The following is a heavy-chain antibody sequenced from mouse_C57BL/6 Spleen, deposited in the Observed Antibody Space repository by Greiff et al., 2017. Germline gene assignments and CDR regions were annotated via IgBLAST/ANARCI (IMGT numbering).Heavy chain of an antibody. CDR3: ARPVITTVVGDYAMDY. CDR2: IDPNSGGT. CDR1: GYTFTSYW. J-gene: IGHJ4*01. D-gene: IGHD1-1*01. Sequence: QVQLQQPGAELVKPGASVKLSCKASGYTFTSYWMHWVKQRPGRGLEWIGRIDPNSGGTKYNEKFKSKATLTVDKPSSTAYMQLSSLTSEDSAVYYCARPVITTVVGDYAMDYWGQGTSVTVSS. V-gene: IGHV1-72*01.